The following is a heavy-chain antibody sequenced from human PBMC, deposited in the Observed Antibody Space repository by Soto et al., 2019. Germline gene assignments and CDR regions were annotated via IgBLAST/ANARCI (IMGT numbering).Heavy chain of an antibody. Sequence: QVQLVQSGAEVKKPGSSVKVSCKASGDTDTNYVISWVRQAPGQGLEWMGGIFPKFGTTYSAQKLQYRLRLTADESTSTAYMQLSSLKLDDTAVYYCEAEMTFGKLSVVWGQGTTVTVSS. CDR1: GDTDTNYV. CDR2: IFPKFGTT. D-gene: IGHD3-16*02. V-gene: IGHV1-69*01. J-gene: IGHJ6*02. CDR3: EAEMTFGKLSVV.